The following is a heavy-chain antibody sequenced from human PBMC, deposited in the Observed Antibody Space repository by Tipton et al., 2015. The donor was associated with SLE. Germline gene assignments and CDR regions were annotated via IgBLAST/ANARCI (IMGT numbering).Heavy chain of an antibody. CDR2: IYTSGGT. V-gene: IGHV4-4*07. D-gene: IGHD6-13*01. Sequence: TLSLTCTVSGGSISSYYWSWIRQPAGKGLEWIGRIYTSGGTNYNPSLKSRVTMSVDTSKNQFSLKLSSVTAADTAVYYCARERDPGIAAAGTQAFYYWGQGTLVTVSS. J-gene: IGHJ4*02. CDR3: ARERDPGIAAAGTQAFYY. CDR1: GGSISSYY.